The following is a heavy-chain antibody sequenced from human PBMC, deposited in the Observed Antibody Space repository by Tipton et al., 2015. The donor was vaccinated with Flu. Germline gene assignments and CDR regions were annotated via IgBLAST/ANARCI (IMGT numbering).Heavy chain of an antibody. J-gene: IGHJ4*02. D-gene: IGHD1-7*01. CDR2: IYYSGST. Sequence: TLSLTCTVSGGSISSGGYYWSWIRQHPGKGLEWIGYIYYSGSTYYNPSLKSRVTISVDTSKNQFSLKLSSVTAADTAVYYCARDGVAGTGTTFDYWGQGTLVTVSS. CDR1: GGSISSGGYY. V-gene: IGHV4-31*03. CDR3: ARDGVAGTGTTFDY.